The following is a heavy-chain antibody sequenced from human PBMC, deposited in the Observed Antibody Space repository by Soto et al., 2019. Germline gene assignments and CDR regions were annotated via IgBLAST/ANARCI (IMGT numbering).Heavy chain of an antibody. CDR1: GGTFSSYT. CDR2: IIPILGIA. J-gene: IGHJ1*01. CDR3: ARGRGGDYEYFQH. Sequence: GASVKVSCKASGGTFSSYTISWVRQAPGQGLEWMGRIIPILGIANYAQKFQGRVTITADKSTSTAYMELSSLRSEDAAMYYCARGRGGDYEYFQHWGQGTLVTVSS. D-gene: IGHD2-21*01. V-gene: IGHV1-69*02.